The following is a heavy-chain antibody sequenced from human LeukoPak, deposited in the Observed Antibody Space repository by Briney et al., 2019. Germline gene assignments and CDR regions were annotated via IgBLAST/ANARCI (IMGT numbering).Heavy chain of an antibody. D-gene: IGHD6-13*01. CDR3: AKRIAAAGSGFGAFDI. CDR1: GYGFTSHW. J-gene: IGHJ3*02. V-gene: IGHV5-51*01. CDR2: MYPGDSDT. Sequence: GESLKISCISSGYGFTSHWIGWVRQMPGKGLEWMGIMYPGDSDTRYSPSFQGQVTISADKSISPAYLQWSSLTASDTAIYYCAKRIAAAGSGFGAFDIWGQGTMVTVSS.